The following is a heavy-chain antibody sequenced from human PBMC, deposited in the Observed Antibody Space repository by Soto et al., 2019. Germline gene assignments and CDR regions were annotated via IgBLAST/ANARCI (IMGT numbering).Heavy chain of an antibody. CDR1: GGSFSGYY. CDR3: ALQPELYPRKKGHY. V-gene: IGHV4-34*01. CDR2: INHSGST. J-gene: IGHJ4*02. Sequence: SETLSLTCAVYGGSFSGYYWSWIRQPPGKGLEWIGEINHSGSTNYNPSLKSRVTISVDTSKNQFSLKLSSVTAADTAVYYCALQPELYPRKKGHYWGQGTLVTVSS. D-gene: IGHD1-26*01.